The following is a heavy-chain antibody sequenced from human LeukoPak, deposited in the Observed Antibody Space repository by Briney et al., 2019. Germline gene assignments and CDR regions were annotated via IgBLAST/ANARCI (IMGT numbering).Heavy chain of an antibody. D-gene: IGHD2-21*02. CDR1: GVSLSSGGYY. V-gene: IGHV4-31*03. J-gene: IGHJ2*01. CDR3: ARSRPIVVVTAHPWYFDL. CDR2: IYYSGST. Sequence: SETLSLTCTVSGVSLSSGGYYWSWIRQHPGKGLEWIGYIYYSGSTYYNPSLKSRVTISVDTSKNQFSLKLSSVTAADTAVYYCARSRPIVVVTAHPWYFDLWGRGTLVTVSS.